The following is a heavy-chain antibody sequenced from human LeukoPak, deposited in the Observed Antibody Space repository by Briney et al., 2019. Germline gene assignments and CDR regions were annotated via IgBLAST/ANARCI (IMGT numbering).Heavy chain of an antibody. J-gene: IGHJ5*02. CDR1: GGAITSGSYY. CDR3: ARGPAAIHP. CDR2: IYYSGST. Sequence: SETPSLTCTVSGGAITSGSYYWSWIRQPPGKGLEWIGSIYYSGSTYYNPSLESRITVSLDTSKNQSSLKLTSVTAADTAVYYCARGPAAIHPWGPGTLVTVSS. D-gene: IGHD2-2*01. V-gene: IGHV4-39*07.